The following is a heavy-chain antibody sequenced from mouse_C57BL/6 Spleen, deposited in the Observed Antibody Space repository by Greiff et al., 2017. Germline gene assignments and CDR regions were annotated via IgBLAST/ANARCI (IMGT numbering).Heavy chain of an antibody. CDR3: ARGYYYGSSCHFDY. V-gene: IGHV1-64*01. Sequence: QVQLQQPGAELVKPGASVKLSCKASGYTFTSYWMHWVKQRPGQGLEWIGMIHPNSGSTNYNEKFKSKATLTVDKSSSTAYMQLSSLTSEDSAVYYCARGYYYGSSCHFDYWGQGTTLTVSS. J-gene: IGHJ2*01. CDR1: GYTFTSYW. CDR2: IHPNSGST. D-gene: IGHD1-1*01.